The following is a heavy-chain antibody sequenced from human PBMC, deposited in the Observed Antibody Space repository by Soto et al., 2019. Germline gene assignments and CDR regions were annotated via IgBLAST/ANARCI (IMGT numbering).Heavy chain of an antibody. V-gene: IGHV4-34*01. CDR3: ARLYGDYVAFYYYYGTDV. D-gene: IGHD4-17*01. CDR1: GGSFSGYY. J-gene: IGHJ6*02. Sequence: SETLSLTCAVYGGSFSGYYWSWIRQPPGKGLEWIGEINHSGSTNYNPSLKSRVTISVDTSKNQFSLKLSSVTAADTAVYYCARLYGDYVAFYYYYGTDVWGQGTTVT. CDR2: INHSGST.